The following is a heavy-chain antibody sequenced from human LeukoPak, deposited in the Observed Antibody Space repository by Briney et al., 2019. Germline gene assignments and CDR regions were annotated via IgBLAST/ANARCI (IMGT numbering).Heavy chain of an antibody. D-gene: IGHD3-10*01. CDR1: GYTFSHYG. CDR2: ISADNENT. J-gene: IGHJ4*02. CDR3: ARDGYGSGSYYFDY. Sequence: ASVKVSCKASGYTFSHYGITWVRQAPGQGLEWMRWISADNENTNFAQKFQGRVTMTTDTSTTTAYMELRSLRSDDTAVYYCARDGYGSGSYYFDYWGQGTLVTVSS. V-gene: IGHV1-18*01.